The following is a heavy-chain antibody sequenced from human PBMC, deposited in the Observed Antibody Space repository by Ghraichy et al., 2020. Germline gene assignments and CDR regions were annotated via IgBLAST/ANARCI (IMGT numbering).Heavy chain of an antibody. CDR1: GFTFSSYS. V-gene: IGHV3-21*01. D-gene: IGHD4-17*01. J-gene: IGHJ4*02. CDR2: ISSSSYI. CDR3: ARGVDYGDYRVDY. Sequence: GGSLRLSCAASGFTFSSYSMNWVRQAPGKGLEWVSSISSSSYIYYADSVKGRFTISRDNAKNSLYLQMNSLRAEDTAVYYCARGVDYGDYRVDYWGQGTLVTVSS.